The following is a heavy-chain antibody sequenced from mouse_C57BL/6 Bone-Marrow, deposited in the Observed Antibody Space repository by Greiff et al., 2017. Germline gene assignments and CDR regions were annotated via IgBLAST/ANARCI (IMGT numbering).Heavy chain of an antibody. CDR3: ARPDGYYGWCFDV. CDR2: ISSGSSTI. CDR1: GFTFSDYG. D-gene: IGHD2-3*01. J-gene: IGHJ1*03. Sequence: EVHLVESGGGLVKPGGSLKLSCAASGFTFSDYGMHWVRQAPEKGLEWVAYISSGSSTIYYADTVKGRFTISRDNAKNTLFLQMASLRSEDTAMYYCARPDGYYGWCFDVWGTGTTVTVSS. V-gene: IGHV5-17*01.